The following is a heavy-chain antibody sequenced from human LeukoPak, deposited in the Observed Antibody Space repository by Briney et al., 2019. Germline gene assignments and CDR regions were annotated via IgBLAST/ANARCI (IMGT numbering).Heavy chain of an antibody. Sequence: GGSLRLSCAASGFTFSSYSMNWVRQAPGKGLEWVSYISSSSSTIYYADSVKGRFTISRDNAKNSLYLQMNSLRAEDTAVYYCARDLGWETWGYWGQGTLVTVSS. CDR1: GFTFSSYS. D-gene: IGHD3-16*01. V-gene: IGHV3-48*01. CDR2: ISSSSSTI. J-gene: IGHJ4*02. CDR3: ARDLGWETWGY.